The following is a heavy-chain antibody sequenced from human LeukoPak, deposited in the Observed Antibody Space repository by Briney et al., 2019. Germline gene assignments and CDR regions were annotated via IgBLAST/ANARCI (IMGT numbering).Heavy chain of an antibody. CDR1: GFTVSSNS. CDR3: ARRAGAYSHPYDY. CDR2: IYSDNT. V-gene: IGHV3-53*01. Sequence: GGSLRLSCTVSGFTVSSNSMSWVRQAPGKGLEWVSFIYSDNTHYSDSVKGRFTISRDNSKTTLYLQMNSLRAEDTAVYYCARRAGAYSHPYDYWGQGTLVTVSS. D-gene: IGHD4/OR15-4a*01. J-gene: IGHJ4*02.